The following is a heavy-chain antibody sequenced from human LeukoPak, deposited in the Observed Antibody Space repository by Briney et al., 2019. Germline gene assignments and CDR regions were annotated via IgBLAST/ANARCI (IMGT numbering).Heavy chain of an antibody. J-gene: IGHJ6*02. CDR1: GGSISSGGYY. CDR2: IYYSGST. D-gene: IGHD4-17*01. CDR3: ARDLRAPVTTMEEDYYYYGMDV. Sequence: PSETLSLTCTVSGGSISSGGYYWSWIRQHPGKGLEWIGYIYYSGSTYYNPSLKSRVTISVDTSKNQFSLKLSSVTAADTAVYYCARDLRAPVTTMEEDYYYYGMDVWGQGTTVTVSS. V-gene: IGHV4-31*03.